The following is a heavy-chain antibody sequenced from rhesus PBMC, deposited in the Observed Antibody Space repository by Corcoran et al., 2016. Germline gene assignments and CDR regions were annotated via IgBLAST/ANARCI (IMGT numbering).Heavy chain of an antibody. CDR2: IDTSDSDT. V-gene: IGHV5-20*02. Sequence: EVQLVQSGAEVKRPGESLKISCKTSGYSFTSYWISWVRQRPGKGLEWMGTIDTSDSDTRYSPSFQGQVTISADKSISTAYLQWISLKASDTATYYCAKTSQYSWNSLDVWGRGVLVTVSS. CDR1: GYSFTSYW. D-gene: IGHD1-1*01. J-gene: IGHJ5-2*02. CDR3: AKTSQYSWNSLDV.